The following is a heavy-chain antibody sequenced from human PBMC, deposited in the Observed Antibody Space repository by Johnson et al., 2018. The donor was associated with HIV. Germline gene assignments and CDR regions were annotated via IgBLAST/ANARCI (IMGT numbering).Heavy chain of an antibody. Sequence: VQLVESGGGLIQPGGSLRLSCAASGFTVSSNYMSWVRQAPGKGLEWVSFIYGGGSTYYADSVKGRFTISRDKSKNTLHLQMNSLRPEDTAIYYCSKGSYFHRSGYYFGNGLDVWGQGTMVTVSS. CDR2: IYGGGST. V-gene: IGHV3-66*03. CDR1: GFTVSSNY. D-gene: IGHD3-22*01. J-gene: IGHJ3*01. CDR3: SKGSYFHRSGYYFGNGLDV.